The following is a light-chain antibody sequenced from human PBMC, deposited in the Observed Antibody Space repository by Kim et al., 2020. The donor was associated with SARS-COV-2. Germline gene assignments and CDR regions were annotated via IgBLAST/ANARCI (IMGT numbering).Light chain of an antibody. J-gene: IGLJ1*01. CDR1: SSDVGGYNY. Sequence: GQLITISCTGTSSDVGGYNYVSWYQQHPGKAPKLMIYDVSNRPSGVSNRFSGSKSGNTASLTISGLQAEDEADYYCSSYTSSSTLVFGTGTKVTVL. CDR3: SSYTSSSTLV. V-gene: IGLV2-14*03. CDR2: DVS.